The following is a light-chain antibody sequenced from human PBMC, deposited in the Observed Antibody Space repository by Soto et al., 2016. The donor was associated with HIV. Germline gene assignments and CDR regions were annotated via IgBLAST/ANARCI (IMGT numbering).Light chain of an antibody. V-gene: IGKV1-5*03. J-gene: IGKJ2*01. CDR2: KAS. Sequence: DIQMTQSPSTLSASVGDRVTITCRASHNIGTWVAWYQQKPGKAPNLLIYKASSLEGGVPSRFSGSGSGTEFTLTISSLQPGDFATYYCQQYNTYRYTFGQGTKVEIK. CDR3: QQYNTYRYT. CDR1: HNIGTW.